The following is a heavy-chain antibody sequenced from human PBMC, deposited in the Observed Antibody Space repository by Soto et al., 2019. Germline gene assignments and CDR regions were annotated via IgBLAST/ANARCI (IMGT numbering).Heavy chain of an antibody. Sequence: EMQLVQSGGGLVKPGGSLRLSCVASRFNFSAAWLNWIRQAPGKGLEWVGGIKAKSEGETADYTATVRGRFTISRDDSKNTLHLQMASLKTEDTAVYYCAKDQARSASQGTDWGQGTLVTVSS. CDR1: RFNFSAAW. D-gene: IGHD1-26*01. CDR3: AKDQARSASQGTD. CDR2: IKAKSEGETA. V-gene: IGHV3-15*07. J-gene: IGHJ4*01.